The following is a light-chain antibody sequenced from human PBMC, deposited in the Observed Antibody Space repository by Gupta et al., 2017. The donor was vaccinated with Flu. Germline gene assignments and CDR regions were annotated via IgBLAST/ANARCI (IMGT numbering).Light chain of an antibody. J-gene: IGKJ2*01. CDR2: AAS. Sequence: DIQMTQSPSSLSASVGDRVTITCRASQSISRYLNWYRHNPGKAPKLLIYAASSLQSGVPSRFSGSGSGTDFTLTISSLQPEDFATYYCQQRYSTLYTFGQGTKLEIK. CDR3: QQRYSTLYT. V-gene: IGKV1-39*01. CDR1: QSISRY.